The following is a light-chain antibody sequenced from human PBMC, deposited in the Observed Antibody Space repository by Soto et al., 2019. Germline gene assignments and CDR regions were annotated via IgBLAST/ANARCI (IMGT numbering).Light chain of an antibody. J-gene: IGLJ2*01. Sequence: QSVLTQPPSASGTPGQRVTISCSGSSSNIGSNYVYWYQQLPGTAPKLLIYRNNQRPSGVPDRFSGSKSGTSAFLAISGLRSEDEADYYCAAWDDSLSAYVVFGGGTKLTVL. CDR1: SSNIGSNY. V-gene: IGLV1-47*01. CDR3: AAWDDSLSAYVV. CDR2: RNN.